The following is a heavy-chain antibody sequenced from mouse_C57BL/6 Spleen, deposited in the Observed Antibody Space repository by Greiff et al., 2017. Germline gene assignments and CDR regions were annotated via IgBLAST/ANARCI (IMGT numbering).Heavy chain of an antibody. V-gene: IGHV1-80*01. J-gene: IGHJ3*01. D-gene: IGHD3-2*02. CDR2: IYPGDGDT. CDR3: ARVDSSGYVGFAY. Sequence: VQLQQSGAELVKPGASVKISCKASGYAFSSYWMNWVKQRPGKGLEWIGQIYPGDGDTNYNGKFKGKATLTADKSSSTAYMQLSSLTSEDSAVYFCARVDSSGYVGFAYGGQGTLVTVSA. CDR1: GYAFSSYW.